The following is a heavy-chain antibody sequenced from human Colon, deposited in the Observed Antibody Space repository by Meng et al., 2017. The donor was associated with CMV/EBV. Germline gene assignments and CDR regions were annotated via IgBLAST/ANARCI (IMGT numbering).Heavy chain of an antibody. J-gene: IGHJ4*02. CDR1: RFGIGDYV. V-gene: IGHV3-23*01. Sequence: CAAARFGIGDYVMDWVRQAPGKGLEWVSVLSASGDITFYTESVKRRFTIGRDTSKNPLYLQMDSLRAEDTAVYFCARAPTRKYYFHFWGQGRLVTVSS. CDR2: LSASGDIT. D-gene: IGHD5-24*01. CDR3: ARAPTRKYYFHF.